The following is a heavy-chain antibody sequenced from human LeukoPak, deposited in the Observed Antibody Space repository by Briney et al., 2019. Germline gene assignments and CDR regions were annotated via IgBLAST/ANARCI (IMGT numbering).Heavy chain of an antibody. CDR2: INTDGSAT. CDR3: ARGMAATAGIDY. CDR1: GFNFSSYW. D-gene: IGHD6-13*01. V-gene: IGHV3-74*01. Sequence: PGGSLRLSCAVSGFNFSSYWIHWVRQTPGKGLVWVSLINTDGSATTYGDSAKGRFTVSRDNDKNTLFLDMNSLRVEDTAVYYCARGMAATAGIDYWGQGTLVTVSS. J-gene: IGHJ4*02.